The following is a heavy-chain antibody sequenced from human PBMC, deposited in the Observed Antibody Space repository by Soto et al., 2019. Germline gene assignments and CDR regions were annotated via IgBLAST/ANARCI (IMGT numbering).Heavy chain of an antibody. Sequence: QLQLQESGPGLVKPSETLSLTCTVSGDSISSSGYYWGWMRQPPGKGLEWIGSISYSGSTSYNPSLKSRVTISVDTSKNQFSLTLSSVTAADTAVYYCASSPNYFDLNWFDPWGQGTLVTVSS. D-gene: IGHD3-10*01. CDR1: GDSISSSGYY. CDR3: ASSPNYFDLNWFDP. J-gene: IGHJ5*02. CDR2: ISYSGST. V-gene: IGHV4-39*01.